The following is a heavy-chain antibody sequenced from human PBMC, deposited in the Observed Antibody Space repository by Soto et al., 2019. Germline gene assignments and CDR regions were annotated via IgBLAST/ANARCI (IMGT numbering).Heavy chain of an antibody. CDR1: GFTFSDAW. V-gene: IGHV3-15*01. D-gene: IGHD3-22*01. Sequence: EMQLVESGGGLVKPGGSLRLSSAASGFTFSDAWMSWVRQAPGRGLEWVGRIKREADGGTTDYAAPVKGRLTISRDDSKNTLYLRMNSLKTEDTAVYYCTTGLSNGYYNFDYWGQGTPVTVSS. J-gene: IGHJ4*02. CDR2: IKREADGGTT. CDR3: TTGLSNGYYNFDY.